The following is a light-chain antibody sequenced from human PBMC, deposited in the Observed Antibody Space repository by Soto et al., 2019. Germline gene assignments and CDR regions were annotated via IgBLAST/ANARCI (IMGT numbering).Light chain of an antibody. CDR1: QGIRTE. J-gene: IGKJ1*01. CDR2: GAS. CDR3: LQDNSYPRT. V-gene: IGKV1-6*01. Sequence: AIQMTQSPSSLYASVGDRVTITCRASQGIRTELGWYQQKPGKAPRLLIYGASTLRGGVPSRFSGSGSGTDFTLTISSLQPEDFATYYCLQDNSYPRTFGQGTKVDIK.